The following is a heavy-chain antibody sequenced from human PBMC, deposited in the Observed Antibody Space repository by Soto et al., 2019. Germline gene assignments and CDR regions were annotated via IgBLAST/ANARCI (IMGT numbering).Heavy chain of an antibody. J-gene: IGHJ5*02. D-gene: IGHD2-15*01. V-gene: IGHV1-3*01. Sequence: GASVKVSCTASGYTFTSYAMHWVRQAPGQRLEWMGWINAGNGNTKYSQKFQGRVTITRDTSASTAYMELSSLRSEDTAVYYCARAGVAADNWFDPWGQGTLVTVSS. CDR3: ARAGVAADNWFDP. CDR2: INAGNGNT. CDR1: GYTFTSYA.